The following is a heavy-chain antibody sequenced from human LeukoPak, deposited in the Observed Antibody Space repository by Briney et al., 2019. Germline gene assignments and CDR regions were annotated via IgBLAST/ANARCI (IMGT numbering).Heavy chain of an antibody. V-gene: IGHV4-59*01. D-gene: IGHD5-12*01. CDR3: ARAGLRDAFDI. Sequence: PSETLSLTCTVSGDSIRGYYWNWIRQPPGKRLERIGFIYYSGSTNYNPSLKSRVTISVDTSKNQFSLKLSSVTAADTAVYYCARAGLRDAFDIWGQGTMVTVSS. CDR2: IYYSGST. CDR1: GDSIRGYY. J-gene: IGHJ3*02.